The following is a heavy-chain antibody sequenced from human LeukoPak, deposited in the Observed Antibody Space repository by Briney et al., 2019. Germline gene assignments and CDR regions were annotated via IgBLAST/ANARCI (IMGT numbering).Heavy chain of an antibody. CDR2: MYQSGST. CDR1: GDSISSGYS. V-gene: IGHV4-38-2*02. Sequence: PSETLSLTCIVSGDSISSGYSWGWIRQPPGKGLEWIGTMYQSGSTYYNPSLKSRVTISVDTSKNQFSLKLTSVTAADTAVYYCARDKGYYAMDVWGQGTPVTVSS. J-gene: IGHJ6*01. CDR3: ARDKGYYAMDV.